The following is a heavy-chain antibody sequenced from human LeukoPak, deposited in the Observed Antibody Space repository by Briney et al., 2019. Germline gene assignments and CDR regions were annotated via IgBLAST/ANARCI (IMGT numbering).Heavy chain of an antibody. D-gene: IGHD5-18*01. CDR2: IWYDGSNK. CDR3: AEEESHSYGPDY. CDR1: GFTFSSYG. V-gene: IGHV3-33*06. Sequence: PGGSLRLSCAASGFTFSSYGMHWVRQAPGKGLEWVAVIWYDGSNKYYADSVKGRFTISRDNSKNTLYLQMNSLRAEDTAVYYCAEEESHSYGPDYWGQGTLVTVSS. J-gene: IGHJ4*02.